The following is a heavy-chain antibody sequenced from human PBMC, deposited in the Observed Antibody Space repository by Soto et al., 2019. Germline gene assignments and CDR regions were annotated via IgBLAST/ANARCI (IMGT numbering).Heavy chain of an antibody. CDR2: ISGSGGST. V-gene: IGHV3-23*01. Sequence: PGGSLRLTCAASGFTFSSYAMSWVRQAPGKGLEWVSAISGSGGSTYYADSVKGRFTISRDNSKNTLYLQMNSLIAEDTAVYYCAKDVLARYQLLPGDPIGDYYYYGMDVWGQGTTVTVSS. D-gene: IGHD2-2*01. CDR1: GFTFSSYA. J-gene: IGHJ6*02. CDR3: AKDVLARYQLLPGDPIGDYYYYGMDV.